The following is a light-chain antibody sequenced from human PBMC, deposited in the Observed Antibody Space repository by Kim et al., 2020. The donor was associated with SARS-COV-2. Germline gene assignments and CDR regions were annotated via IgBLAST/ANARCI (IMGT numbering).Light chain of an antibody. Sequence: DVVMTQSPLSPPVTLGQPASISCRCSQSLVHSDGNTYLSWFQQRPGQSPRRLIYKASNRDSGVPDRFSGSGSGTDFTLKISRVEAEDVGVYYCMQSTQWPGTFGGGTKLEI. CDR3: MQSTQWPGT. V-gene: IGKV2-30*02. CDR1: QSLVHSDGNTY. CDR2: KAS. J-gene: IGKJ4*01.